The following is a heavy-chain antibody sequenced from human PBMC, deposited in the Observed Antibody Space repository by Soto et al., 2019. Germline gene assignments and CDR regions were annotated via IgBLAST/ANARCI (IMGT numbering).Heavy chain of an antibody. J-gene: IGHJ4*02. V-gene: IGHV3-13*01. CDR1: GFTFSSYD. Sequence: PGGSLRLSCAASGFTFSSYDMLWVRQATGKGLEWVSAIGTAGDTYYPGSVKGRFTISRENAKNSLYLQMNSLRAEDTAVYYCARVAYDSSGYYPLFDYWGQGTLVTVSS. D-gene: IGHD3-22*01. CDR2: IGTAGDT. CDR3: ARVAYDSSGYYPLFDY.